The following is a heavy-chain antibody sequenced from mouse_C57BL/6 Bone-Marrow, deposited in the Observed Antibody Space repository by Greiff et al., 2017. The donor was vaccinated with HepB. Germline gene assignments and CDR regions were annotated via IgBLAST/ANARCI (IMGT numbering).Heavy chain of an antibody. CDR1: GYSITSGYY. Sequence: EVQLVESGPGLVKPSQSLSLTCSVTGYSITSGYYWNWIRQFPGNKLEWMGYISYDGSNNYNPSLKNRISITRDTSKNQFFLKLNSVTTEDTATYYCGGFAYWGRGTLVTVSA. V-gene: IGHV3-6*01. CDR3: GGFAY. CDR2: ISYDGSN. J-gene: IGHJ3*01.